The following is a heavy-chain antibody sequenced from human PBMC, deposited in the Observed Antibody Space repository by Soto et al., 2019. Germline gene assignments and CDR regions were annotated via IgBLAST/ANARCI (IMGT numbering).Heavy chain of an antibody. CDR2: IFSSGTT. J-gene: IGHJ6*02. V-gene: IGHV4-30-4*01. CDR1: GDSISSGNKY. CDR3: ARVPSPFDYYYAMDV. Sequence: PSETLSLTCTVSGDSISSGNKYWSWIRQPPGKGLEWIGYIFSSGTTYYNPSLKSRLTRSLDTSENQFSLKLNSLTDADTAVYYCARVPSPFDYYYAMDVWGQGTTVTVS. D-gene: IGHD3-16*01.